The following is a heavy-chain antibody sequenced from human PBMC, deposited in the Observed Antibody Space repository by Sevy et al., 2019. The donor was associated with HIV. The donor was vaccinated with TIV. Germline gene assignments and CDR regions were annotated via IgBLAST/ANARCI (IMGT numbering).Heavy chain of an antibody. CDR2: ISAYNGNT. Sequence: ASVKVSCKASGYTFTSYGISWVRQAPGQGLEWMGWISAYNGNTNYAQKLQGRVTMTTDTSTSTAYMELRSLRSDDTAVYYCARVPRYTAAAGTGYWYFDLWGRGTLVTVSS. CDR1: GYTFTSYG. V-gene: IGHV1-18*01. CDR3: ARVPRYTAAAGTGYWYFDL. D-gene: IGHD6-13*01. J-gene: IGHJ2*01.